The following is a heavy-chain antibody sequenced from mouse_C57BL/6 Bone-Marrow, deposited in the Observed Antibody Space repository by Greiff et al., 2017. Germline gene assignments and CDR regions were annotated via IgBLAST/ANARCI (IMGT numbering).Heavy chain of an antibody. CDR2: LDPENGDT. CDR3: TRDYDYEFDY. V-gene: IGHV14-4*01. CDR1: GFNIKDDY. Sequence: VQLQQSGAELVRPGASVKLSCTASGFNIKDDYMHWVKQRPEQGLEWIGWLDPENGDTEYASKFQGKATITADTSSNTAYLQLSSLTSEDTAVYYCTRDYDYEFDYWGQGTTLTVSS. J-gene: IGHJ2*01. D-gene: IGHD2-4*01.